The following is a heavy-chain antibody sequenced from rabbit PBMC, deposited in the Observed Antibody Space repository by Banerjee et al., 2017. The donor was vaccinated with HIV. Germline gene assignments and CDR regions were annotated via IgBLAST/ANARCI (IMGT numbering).Heavy chain of an antibody. V-gene: IGHV1S7*01. CDR3: ARNYDL. CDR2: INPVFGST. J-gene: IGHJ6*01. CDR1: GFDFSNYY. Sequence: QLKESGGGLVQPGGSLKLSCKASGFDFSNYYVSWVRQAPGKGLEWIGYINPVFGSTYYASWVNGRFTISSHDAQNTLYLQLNSLTAADTATYFCARNYDLWGQGTLVTVS. D-gene: IGHD2-1*01.